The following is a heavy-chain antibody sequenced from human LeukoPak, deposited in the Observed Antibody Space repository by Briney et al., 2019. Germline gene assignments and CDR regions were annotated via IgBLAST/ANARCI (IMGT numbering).Heavy chain of an antibody. CDR1: GGSFSGYY. CDR3: ALSTSYYYDSSGYYNYYGMDV. D-gene: IGHD3-22*01. CDR2: INHSVST. Sequence: SETLSLTCAVYGGSFSGYYWSWIRQPPGKGLEWIGEINHSVSTNYNPSLKSRVTISVDTSKNQFSLKLSSVTAADTAVYYCALSTSYYYDSSGYYNYYGMDVWGQGTTVTVSS. J-gene: IGHJ6*02. V-gene: IGHV4-34*01.